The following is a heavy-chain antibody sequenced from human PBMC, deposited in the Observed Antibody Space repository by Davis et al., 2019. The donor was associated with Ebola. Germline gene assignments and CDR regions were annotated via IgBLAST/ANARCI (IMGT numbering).Heavy chain of an antibody. CDR1: GFTFDDYA. V-gene: IGHV3-30*18. CDR3: AKDRGLEPYYYYYGMDV. D-gene: IGHD1-1*01. J-gene: IGHJ6*02. Sequence: GESLKISCAASGFTFDDYAMHWVRQAPGKGLEWVAVISYDGSNKYYADSVKGRFTISRDNSKNTLYLQMNSLRAEDTAVYYCAKDRGLEPYYYYYGMDVWGQGTTVTVSS. CDR2: ISYDGSNK.